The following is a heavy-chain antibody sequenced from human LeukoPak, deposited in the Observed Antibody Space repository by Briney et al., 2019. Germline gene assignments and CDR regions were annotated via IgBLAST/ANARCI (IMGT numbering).Heavy chain of an antibody. CDR1: GGTFSSYA. D-gene: IGHD6-13*01. Sequence: SVKVSCKASGGTFSSYAISWVRQAPGQGLEWMGGIIPILGTANYAQKFQGRVTITADESTSTAYMELSSLRSEDTAVYYCARESAAAGTGDDYWGQGTLVTVSS. CDR2: IIPILGTA. J-gene: IGHJ4*02. CDR3: ARESAAAGTGDDY. V-gene: IGHV1-69*13.